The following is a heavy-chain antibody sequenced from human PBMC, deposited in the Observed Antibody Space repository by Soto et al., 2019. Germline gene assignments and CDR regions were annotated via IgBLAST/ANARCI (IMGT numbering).Heavy chain of an antibody. CDR1: GFSYTSSA. J-gene: IGHJ4*02. CDR2: IVVGSGNT. V-gene: IGHV1-58*02. CDR3: AALPIMITFGGVIVHPDYFDY. Sequence: TSVKVSCEACGFSYTSSAIQWVRQARGQRLEWIGWIVVGSGNTNYAQKFQERVTITRDMSTSTAYMELSSLRSEETAVYYCAALPIMITFGGVIVHPDYFDYWGQGTLVTVSS. D-gene: IGHD3-16*02.